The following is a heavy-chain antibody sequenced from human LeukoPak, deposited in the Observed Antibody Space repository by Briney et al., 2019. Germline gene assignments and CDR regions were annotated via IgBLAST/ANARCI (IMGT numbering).Heavy chain of an antibody. CDR1: GYTFTGYY. CDR3: ARDLENSYALGY. J-gene: IGHJ4*02. D-gene: IGHD3-16*01. V-gene: IGHV1-2*02. CDR2: INPNSGDT. Sequence: GASVKVSCKASGYTFTGYYIHWVRQAPGQGLEWMGWINPNSGDTSYAQKFQGRVTMTWDTSIKTVYMEMSRLRSDDTAVYYCARDLENSYALGYWGQGTLLTVFS.